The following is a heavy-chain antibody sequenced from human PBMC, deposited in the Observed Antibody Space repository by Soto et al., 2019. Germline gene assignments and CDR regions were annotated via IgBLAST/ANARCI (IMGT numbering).Heavy chain of an antibody. D-gene: IGHD5-12*01. V-gene: IGHV4-59*01. CDR3: ARGGGYDPRYYYYYYMDV. J-gene: IGHJ6*03. Sequence: PSETLSLTCTVSGGSISSYYWSWIRQPPGKGLEWIGYIYYSGSTNYNPSLKSRVTISVDTSKNQFSLKLSSVTAAVTAVYYCARGGGYDPRYYYYYYMDVWGKGTTVTVSS. CDR2: IYYSGST. CDR1: GGSISSYY.